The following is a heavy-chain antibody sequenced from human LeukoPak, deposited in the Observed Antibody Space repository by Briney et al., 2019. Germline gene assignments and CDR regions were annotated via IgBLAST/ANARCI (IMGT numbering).Heavy chain of an antibody. CDR1: GDSITSYY. V-gene: IGHV4-59*08. D-gene: IGHD3-3*01. CDR3: ARHAPTIFGLVTWFDP. Sequence: PSETLSLTCTVSGDSITSYYWSWIRQPPGKGLEWIRYIYYSGSTNYNPSLKSRVTISVDTSKNQFSLKLTSVTAADTAVYYCARHAPTIFGLVTWFDPWGQGTLVTVSS. J-gene: IGHJ5*02. CDR2: IYYSGST.